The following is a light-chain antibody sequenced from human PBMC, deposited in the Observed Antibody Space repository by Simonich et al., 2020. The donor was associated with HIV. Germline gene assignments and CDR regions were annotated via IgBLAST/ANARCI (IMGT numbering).Light chain of an antibody. CDR2: GAS. J-gene: IGKJ4*01. V-gene: IGKV3-15*01. CDR1: QSVSSN. Sequence: EIVMTQSPATLSVSPGERVTLSCRASQSVSSNLAWYQQKPGQAPRLLIYGASTRATGIPARFSGSGSGTEFTLTINSMQSEDFAVYYCQQRSNWPPTFGGGTKVEIK. CDR3: QQRSNWPPT.